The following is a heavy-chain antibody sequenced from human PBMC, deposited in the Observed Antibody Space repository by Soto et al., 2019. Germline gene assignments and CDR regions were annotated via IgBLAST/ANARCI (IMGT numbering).Heavy chain of an antibody. V-gene: IGHV4-59*01. CDR3: ARARRNWNYVGHRFDY. D-gene: IGHD1-7*01. Sequence: SETLSLTCTVSGGYISSYYWSWIRQPPGKGLEWIGYIYYSGSTNYNPSLKSRVTISVDTSKNQFSLKLSSVTAADTAVYYCARARRNWNYVGHRFDYWGQGTLVTVSS. CDR2: IYYSGST. CDR1: GGYISSYY. J-gene: IGHJ4*02.